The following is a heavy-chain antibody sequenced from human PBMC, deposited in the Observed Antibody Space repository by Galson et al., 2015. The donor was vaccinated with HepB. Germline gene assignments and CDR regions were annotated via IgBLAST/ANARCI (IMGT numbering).Heavy chain of an antibody. CDR2: IYWDDDK. CDR3: AHSTHERLVLEGKPFDC. J-gene: IGHJ4*02. V-gene: IGHV2-5*02. D-gene: IGHD2-8*02. Sequence: PALVKPTQTLTLTCSFSGLSLTTNGVAVGWIRQPPGKALEWLALIYWDDDKRYSPSLKNRLTITKDTSRNQVVLTLTNMDPVDTGTYYCAHSTHERLVLEGKPFDCWGPGTLVTVSS. CDR1: GLSLTTNGVA.